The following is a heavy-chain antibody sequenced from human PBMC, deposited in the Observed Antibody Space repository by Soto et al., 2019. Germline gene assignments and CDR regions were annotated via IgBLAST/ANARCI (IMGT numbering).Heavy chain of an antibody. J-gene: IGHJ5*02. D-gene: IGHD3-10*01. CDR2: IYYSGST. CDR1: GGSISSSSYY. V-gene: IGHV4-39*01. Sequence: QLQLQESGPGLVKPSETLSLTCTVSGGSISSSSYYWGWIRQPPGKGLEWIGSIYYSGSTYYNPSLKSRVTISVDTSKNQFALKLSSVTAADMAVYYCARLGTVLLWFGESGIDPWGQGTLVTVSS. CDR3: ARLGTVLLWFGESGIDP.